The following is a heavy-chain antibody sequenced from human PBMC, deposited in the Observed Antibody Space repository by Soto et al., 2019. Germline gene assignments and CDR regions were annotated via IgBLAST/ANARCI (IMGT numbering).Heavy chain of an antibody. Sequence: GGSLRLSCAGSGFSFSSYVLSWVRQSPGRGLEWVAATSYDGNNRYYADSVKGRFIISRDNSKNTLDLEMETPRPEDTAVYYCAGVYYGGDSVNNFWGQGTPVTVSS. V-gene: IGHV3-30-3*01. J-gene: IGHJ4*02. D-gene: IGHD2-21*02. CDR3: AGVYYGGDSVNNF. CDR1: GFSFSSYV. CDR2: TSYDGNNR.